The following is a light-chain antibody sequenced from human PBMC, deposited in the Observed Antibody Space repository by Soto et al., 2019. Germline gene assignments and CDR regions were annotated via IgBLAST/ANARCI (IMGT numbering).Light chain of an antibody. CDR3: QQYGSSPPLT. J-gene: IGKJ4*01. V-gene: IGKV3-20*01. Sequence: EIVLTQSPGTLPLSPGERATLSCRASQSVSSSYLAWYQQKPGQAPRLLIYGASSRATGIPDRFSGSGSGTDFTLTISRLEPEDFAVYYCQQYGSSPPLTFGGGTKV. CDR2: GAS. CDR1: QSVSSSY.